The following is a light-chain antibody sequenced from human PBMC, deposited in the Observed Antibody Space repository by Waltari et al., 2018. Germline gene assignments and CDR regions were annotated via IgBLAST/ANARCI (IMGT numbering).Light chain of an antibody. V-gene: IGLV2-14*03. CDR3: SSFTTSSSWI. CDR2: DVS. Sequence: QSALTQPASVSGSPGQSLTIYCTGTISDIGAYNHVSWYQQYPGQAPKLLIFDVSDRPPGVFDRFSGSKSGNTASLTISGLQAEDEADYYCSSFTTSSSWIFGGGTKLTVL. CDR1: ISDIGAYNH. J-gene: IGLJ2*01.